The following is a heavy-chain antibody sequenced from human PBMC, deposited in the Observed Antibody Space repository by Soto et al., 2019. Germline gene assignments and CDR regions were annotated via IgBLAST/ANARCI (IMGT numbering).Heavy chain of an antibody. CDR3: VSGVSAHFDF. Sequence: GGPLSLSCAASGFIFGNHGMTWVRQAPGRALEWVSTINANAIDTQYADSVKGRFTISRDNSKSPLDLQMNRLRAEDTAIDYCVSGVSAHFDFWGPGTSVTVSS. D-gene: IGHD2-8*01. CDR1: GFIFGNHG. V-gene: IGHV3-23*01. J-gene: IGHJ4*02. CDR2: INANAIDT.